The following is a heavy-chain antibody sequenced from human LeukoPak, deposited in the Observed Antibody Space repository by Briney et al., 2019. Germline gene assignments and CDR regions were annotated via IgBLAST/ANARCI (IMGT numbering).Heavy chain of an antibody. D-gene: IGHD1-26*01. CDR2: IGTAGDT. CDR3: ARLREAAFDI. Sequence: GESLKISCAASGFTFSCYDFHWVRQPIGKGLEWVSAIGTAGDTYYPGSVKGRFTMSRENAKNSLYLQMNSLRAGDTAVYYCARLREAAFDIWGRGTMVTVSS. V-gene: IGHV3-13*04. J-gene: IGHJ3*02. CDR1: GFTFSCYD.